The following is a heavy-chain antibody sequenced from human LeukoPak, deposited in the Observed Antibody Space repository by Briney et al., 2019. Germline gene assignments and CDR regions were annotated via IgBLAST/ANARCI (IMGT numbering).Heavy chain of an antibody. CDR3: AKSLGVGGYTRYKGFDQ. J-gene: IGHJ4*02. CDR2: ISGSDGSS. D-gene: IGHD3-16*02. V-gene: IGHV3-23*01. CDR1: GFTFNSFA. Sequence: GGSLRLSCAASGFTFNSFAMNWVRQAPGKGLEWVSSISGSDGSSHYADFVKGRFTISRDNSKNTLHLQMYSLRAEDTAVYYCAKSLGVGGYTRYKGFDQWGQGTLVTVSS.